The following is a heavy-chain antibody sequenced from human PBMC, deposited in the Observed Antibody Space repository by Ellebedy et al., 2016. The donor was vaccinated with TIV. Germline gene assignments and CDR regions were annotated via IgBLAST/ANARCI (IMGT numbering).Heavy chain of an antibody. CDR2: IYPGDSDT. V-gene: IGHV5-51*01. D-gene: IGHD2-2*01. Sequence: GESLKISCQGSGYSFTSYWIGWVRQMPGKGLEWMGIIYPGDSDTRYSPSFQGQVTISADKSISTAYLQWSSLKASDTAMYYCARPYCSSTSCAVAGRYYFDYWGQGTLVTVSS. CDR1: GYSFTSYW. J-gene: IGHJ4*02. CDR3: ARPYCSSTSCAVAGRYYFDY.